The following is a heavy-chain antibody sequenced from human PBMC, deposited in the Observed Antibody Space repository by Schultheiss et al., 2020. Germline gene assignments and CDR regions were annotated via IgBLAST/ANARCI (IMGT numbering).Heavy chain of an antibody. CDR3: ARDIVVVPAAISAYYYYYMDV. CDR2: IYTSGST. V-gene: IGHV4-4*07. J-gene: IGHJ6*03. D-gene: IGHD2-2*02. CDR1: GGSISSYY. Sequence: SQTLSLTYTVSGGSISSYYWSWIRQPAGKGLEWIGRIYTSGSTNYNPSLKSRVTMSVDTSKNQFSLKLSSVTAADTAVYYCARDIVVVPAAISAYYYYYMDVWGKGTTVTVSS.